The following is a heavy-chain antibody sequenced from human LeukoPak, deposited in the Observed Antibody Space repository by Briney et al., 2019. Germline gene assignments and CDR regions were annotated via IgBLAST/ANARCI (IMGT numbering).Heavy chain of an antibody. CDR2: INHSGST. CDR1: GGSFSGYY. J-gene: IGHJ3*02. V-gene: IGHV4-34*01. D-gene: IGHD1-7*01. Sequence: SETLSLTCAVYGGSFSGYYWSWIRQPPGKGLEWIGEINHSGSTNYNPSLKSRVTISVDTSKNQFSLKLGSVTAADTAVYYCATSITRTTYAFDIWGQGTMVTVSS. CDR3: ATSITRTTYAFDI.